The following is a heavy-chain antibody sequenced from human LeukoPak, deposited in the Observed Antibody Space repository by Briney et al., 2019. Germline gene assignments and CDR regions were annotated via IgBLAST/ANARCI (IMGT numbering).Heavy chain of an antibody. Sequence: SETLSLTCIVSGGSISGSYWSWIRQPPGKGLEWIGYIYYGGSTDYNPSLKSRVTISVDMSKNQFSLKLSSVTAADTAVYYCARTGGACSSGLCYYAMDVWGQGTTVTVSS. CDR1: GGSISGSY. D-gene: IGHD2-21*02. J-gene: IGHJ6*02. V-gene: IGHV4-59*01. CDR2: IYYGGST. CDR3: ARTGGACSSGLCYYAMDV.